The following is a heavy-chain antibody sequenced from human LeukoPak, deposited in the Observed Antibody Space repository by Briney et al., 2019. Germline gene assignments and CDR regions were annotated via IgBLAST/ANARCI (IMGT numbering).Heavy chain of an antibody. CDR2: INPNRGGT. J-gene: IGHJ5*02. V-gene: IGHV1-2*02. Sequence: GASVKVSCKASGYSFTDYYIHWARQAPGQGLEWMGWINPNRGGTSYAQKFQGRVTMTRDTSITTAYMELSSLRSDDTAMYYCARATCDGVSCYNWFDPWGQGTLVTVSS. CDR3: ARATCDGVSCYNWFDP. CDR1: GYSFTDYY. D-gene: IGHD4-17*01.